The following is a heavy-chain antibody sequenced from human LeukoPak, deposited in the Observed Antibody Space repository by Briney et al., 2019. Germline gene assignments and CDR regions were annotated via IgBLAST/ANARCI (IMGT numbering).Heavy chain of an antibody. CDR2: INPNSGGT. D-gene: IGHD3-9*01. CDR3: ATDLRRRYFDWQYQGY. Sequence: GASVKVSCKASGYTFTGYYMHWVRQAPGQGLEWMGRINPNSGGTNYAQKFQGRVTMTRDTSISTAYMELSRLRSDDTAVYYCATDLRRRYFDWQYQGYWGQGTLVTVSS. V-gene: IGHV1-2*06. J-gene: IGHJ4*02. CDR1: GYTFTGYY.